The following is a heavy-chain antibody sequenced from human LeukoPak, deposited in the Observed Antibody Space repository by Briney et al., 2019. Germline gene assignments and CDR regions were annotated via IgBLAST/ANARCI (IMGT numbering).Heavy chain of an antibody. CDR2: ISSSSSYI. CDR3: ARGFTVNGMDV. V-gene: IGHV3-21*01. J-gene: IGHJ6*02. CDR1: GFTFSSYS. Sequence: GGSLRPSCAASGFTFSSYSMNWVRQAPGKGLEWVSSISSSSSYIYYADSVKGRFTISRDNAKNSLYLQMNSLRAEDTAVYYCARGFTVNGMDVWGQGTTVTVSS.